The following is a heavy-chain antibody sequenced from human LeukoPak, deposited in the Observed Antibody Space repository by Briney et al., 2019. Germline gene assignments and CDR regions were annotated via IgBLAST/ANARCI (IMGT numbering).Heavy chain of an antibody. CDR1: GYSFTSYW. D-gene: IGHD5-24*01. CDR2: IDPSDSYT. J-gene: IGHJ4*02. Sequence: GESLKSSCKGSGYSFTSYWISWVRQMPGKGLEWMGRIDPSDSYTNYSPSFQGHVTISADKSISTAYLQWSSLKASDTAMYYCARHLDGYNDYWGQGTLVTVSS. CDR3: ARHLDGYNDY. V-gene: IGHV5-10-1*01.